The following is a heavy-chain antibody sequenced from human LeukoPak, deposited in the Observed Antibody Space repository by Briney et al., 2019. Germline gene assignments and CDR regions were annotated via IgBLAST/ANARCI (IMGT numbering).Heavy chain of an antibody. CDR1: GGTFSSYA. Sequence: ASVNVSCKSSGGTFSSYAISWVRQAPGQGLEWMGGIIPIFGTANYAQNFQGRVTITADESTSTAYMELSSLRSEDTAVYYCARGDYGMTTAEVYFDYWGQGTLVTVSS. CDR2: IIPIFGTA. D-gene: IGHD4-17*01. J-gene: IGHJ4*02. CDR3: ARGDYGMTTAEVYFDY. V-gene: IGHV1-69*13.